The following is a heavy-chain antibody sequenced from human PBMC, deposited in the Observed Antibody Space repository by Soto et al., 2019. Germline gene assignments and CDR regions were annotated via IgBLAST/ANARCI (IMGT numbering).Heavy chain of an antibody. D-gene: IGHD6-25*01. V-gene: IGHV3-53*01. CDR2: IYRGDAT. CDR1: GFSVSDNY. CDR3: ARDRSDSSRDDSFDI. Sequence: GSLRLSCAVSGFSVSDNYMSWVRQAPGKGLEWVSVIYRGDATHYADSVKGRFTISRDNSKNTVYLQMNSLRAEDTAVYYCARDRSDSSRDDSFDIWGRGTVVTVSS. J-gene: IGHJ3*02.